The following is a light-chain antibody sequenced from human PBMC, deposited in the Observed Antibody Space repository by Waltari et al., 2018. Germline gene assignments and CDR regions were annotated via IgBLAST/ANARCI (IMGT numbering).Light chain of an antibody. CDR1: QSISSY. CDR3: QQSYSTPQT. V-gene: IGKV1-39*01. CDR2: AAS. J-gene: IGKJ1*01. Sequence: DNQMTQSPYSLSAFVGDRVTITCRASQSISSYLNWYQQKPGKAPKLLIYAASSLQSGVPSRFSGSGYGTDFTLTISSLQPEDFATYYCQQSYSTPQTFGQGTKVEIK.